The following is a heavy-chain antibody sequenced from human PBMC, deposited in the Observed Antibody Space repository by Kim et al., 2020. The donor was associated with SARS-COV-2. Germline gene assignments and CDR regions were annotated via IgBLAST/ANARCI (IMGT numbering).Heavy chain of an antibody. Sequence: SYSPSLKRRVTVSVDTSKRQFSLRLTSVAAADTAVYYCAKWNSNWRAYDVWGPGALATVSS. V-gene: IGHV4-4*08. CDR3: AKWNSNWRAYDV. D-gene: IGHD3-16*01. J-gene: IGHJ4*02.